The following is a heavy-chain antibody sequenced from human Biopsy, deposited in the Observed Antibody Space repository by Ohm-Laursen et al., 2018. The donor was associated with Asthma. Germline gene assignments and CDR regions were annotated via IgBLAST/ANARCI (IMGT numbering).Heavy chain of an antibody. J-gene: IGHJ6*02. D-gene: IGHD6-19*01. V-gene: IGHV1-69*01. CDR2: IMTVFGTT. CDR3: ARCQVGYSSGWSLLLKKIYYSGMDV. Sequence: SSVKVSCNAPGGTFSNFAISWVRQAPGQGLEWLGGIMTVFGTTNYAQKFQGRVTITADETTSTAYMEVTSLRSEDTAIYYCARCQVGYSSGWSLLLKKIYYSGMDVWGQGTAVTVSS. CDR1: GGTFSNFA.